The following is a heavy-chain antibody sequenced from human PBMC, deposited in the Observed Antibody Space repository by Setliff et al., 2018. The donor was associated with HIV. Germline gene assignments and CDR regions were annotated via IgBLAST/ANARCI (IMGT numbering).Heavy chain of an antibody. Sequence: SETLSLTCAVYGGSFSGYSWSWIRQPPGKGLEWIGEINHSGSTNYNPSLKSRVTISVDTSKNQFSLKLTSVTAADTAVYYCARGNYNFWGDGFALWGQGTLVTVSS. D-gene: IGHD3-3*01. J-gene: IGHJ3*01. CDR3: ARGNYNFWGDGFAL. V-gene: IGHV4-34*01. CDR1: GGSFSGYS. CDR2: INHSGST.